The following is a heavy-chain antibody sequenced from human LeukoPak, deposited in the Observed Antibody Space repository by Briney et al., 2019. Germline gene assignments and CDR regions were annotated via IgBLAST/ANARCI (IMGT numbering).Heavy chain of an antibody. V-gene: IGHV4-4*09. J-gene: IGHJ5*02. Sequence: SETLSLTCTVSGGSISSYYWSWIRQPPGKGLEWIGYIYNSGSTNYNPSLKSRVTISVDTSKNQFSLKLSSVTAADTAVYYCARSAFEYCSSTSCYPNWFDPWGQGTLVTVSS. D-gene: IGHD2-2*01. CDR2: IYNSGST. CDR3: ARSAFEYCSSTSCYPNWFDP. CDR1: GGSISSYY.